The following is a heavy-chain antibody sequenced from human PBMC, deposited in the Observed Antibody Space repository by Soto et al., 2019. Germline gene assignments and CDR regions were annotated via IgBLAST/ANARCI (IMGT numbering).Heavy chain of an antibody. Sequence: GGSLRLSCSASGFTFSHSAMHWVRQAPGKGLEYVAAIGSTGASTYYPGSVKGRFIISRDNSKNTLFLQMNSLRPEDTAVYYCVRGGGAYAGSSLWFDSWGEGTLVTVSS. CDR2: IGSTGAST. V-gene: IGHV3-64D*06. CDR3: VRGGGAYAGSSLWFDS. D-gene: IGHD3-16*01. CDR1: GFTFSHSA. J-gene: IGHJ5*01.